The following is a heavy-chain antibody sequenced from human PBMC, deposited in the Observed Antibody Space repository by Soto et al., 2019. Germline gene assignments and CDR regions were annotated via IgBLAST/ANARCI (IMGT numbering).Heavy chain of an antibody. V-gene: IGHV3-64*02. J-gene: IGHJ3*02. CDR2: ISSDGGTT. CDR1: GFSFSRNS. CDR3: ARIGSVNFYDI. Sequence: GGSLRLSCVASGFSFSRNSMHWVRQAPGKGLQYVSAISSDGGTTYYADSVKGRFTISRDNSKNTLFLQMGSLRAEDMAVYYCARIGSVNFYDIWGQGTMVTVSS. D-gene: IGHD3-3*01.